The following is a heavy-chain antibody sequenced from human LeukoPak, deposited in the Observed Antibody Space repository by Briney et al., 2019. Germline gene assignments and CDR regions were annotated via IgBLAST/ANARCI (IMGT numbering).Heavy chain of an antibody. D-gene: IGHD1-1*01. V-gene: IGHV3-7*01. CDR1: GIPFNHFW. CDR3: ARDYWRSIDH. J-gene: IGHJ4*02. Sequence: GGSLRLSCVVSGIPFNHFWMIRVRQAPGKGLESVAIVNEDGSAKHYLDSVKGRFTISRDNARNSLYLEMNSLRAEDTAVYYCARDYWRSIDHWGQGTLVTVSS. CDR2: VNEDGSAK.